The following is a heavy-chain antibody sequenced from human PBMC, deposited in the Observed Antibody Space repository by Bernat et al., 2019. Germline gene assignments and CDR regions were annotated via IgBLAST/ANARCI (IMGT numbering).Heavy chain of an antibody. CDR1: GFTFSSYW. CDR3: ARDQYYDFWSGYAFTYYYYGMDV. D-gene: IGHD3-3*01. V-gene: IGHV3-74*01. CDR2: INSDGSST. Sequence: EVQLVESRGGLVQPGGSLRLSCAASGFTFSSYWMHWVRQAPGKGLVWVSRINSDGSSTSYADSVKGRFTISRDNAKNTLYLQMNSLRAEDTAVYYCARDQYYDFWSGYAFTYYYYGMDVWGQGTTVTVSS. J-gene: IGHJ6*02.